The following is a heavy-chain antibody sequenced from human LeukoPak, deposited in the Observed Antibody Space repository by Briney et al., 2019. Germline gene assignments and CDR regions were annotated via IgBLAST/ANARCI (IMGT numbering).Heavy chain of an antibody. Sequence: GGSLRLSCSVSGFTFSSYAMSWVRQAPGKGLDWVSAISGSGGSTYYADSVKGRFTISRDNFKNTPYLQMNSLRAEDTAVYYCAKGYDILTGYYNTPLSTNFDYWGQGTLVTVSS. V-gene: IGHV3-23*01. D-gene: IGHD3-9*01. CDR2: ISGSGGST. CDR1: GFTFSSYA. CDR3: AKGYDILTGYYNTPLSTNFDY. J-gene: IGHJ4*02.